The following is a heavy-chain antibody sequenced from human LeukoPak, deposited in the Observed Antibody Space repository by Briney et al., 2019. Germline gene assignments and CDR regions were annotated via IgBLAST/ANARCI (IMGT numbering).Heavy chain of an antibody. V-gene: IGHV3-30-3*01. CDR3: ARDFYSSSWYNFDY. D-gene: IGHD6-13*01. CDR1: GFTFSSYA. CDR2: ISYDGSNK. J-gene: IGHJ4*02. Sequence: PGRSLRLSCAASGFTFSSYAMHWVRQAPGKGLEWVAVISYDGSNKYYADSVKGRFTISRDNSKNTLYLQMNSLRAEDTAVYYCARDFYSSSWYNFDYWGQGTLVTVSS.